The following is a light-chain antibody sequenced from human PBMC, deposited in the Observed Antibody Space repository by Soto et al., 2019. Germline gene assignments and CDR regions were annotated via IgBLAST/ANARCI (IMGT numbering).Light chain of an antibody. CDR2: GVS. CDR1: SSDVGRYNY. J-gene: IGLJ2*01. V-gene: IGLV2-14*01. Sequence: QSALAQPASMSGSPGQSITISCTGTSSDVGRYNYVSWYQQHPGKAPKLMIYGVSNRPSGVSNRFSGSKSGNTASLTISGLQAEDESDYYCSAYTSSTTVIFGGGTKLTVL. CDR3: SAYTSSTTVI.